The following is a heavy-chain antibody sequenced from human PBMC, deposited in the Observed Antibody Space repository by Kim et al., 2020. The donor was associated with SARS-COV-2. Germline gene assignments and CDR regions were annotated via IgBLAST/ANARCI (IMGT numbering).Heavy chain of an antibody. CDR1: GFTFSSYW. V-gene: IGHV3-7*03. CDR2: IKQDGSEK. Sequence: GGSLRLSCAASGFTFSSYWMSWVRQAPGKGLEWVANIKQDGSEKYYVDSVKGRFTISRDNAKNSLYLQMNSLRAEDTAVYYCARDRPVVAAQGWFDPWGQGTLVTVSS. CDR3: ARDRPVVAAQGWFDP. J-gene: IGHJ5*02. D-gene: IGHD2-15*01.